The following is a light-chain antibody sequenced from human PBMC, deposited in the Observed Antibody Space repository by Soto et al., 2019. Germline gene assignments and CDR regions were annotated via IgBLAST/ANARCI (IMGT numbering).Light chain of an antibody. V-gene: IGLV4-69*01. CDR1: SGHRNYA. CDR2: VDTEGSH. J-gene: IGLJ3*02. CDR3: QTWGAGIQV. Sequence: QSVLTQSPSASASLGASVKLTCTLSSGHRNYAIAWHQQQPEKGPQYLMKVDTEGSHNKGDGIPDRFSGSSSGAERYLIISSLQSEDEADYYCQTWGAGIQVFGGGTKLTVL.